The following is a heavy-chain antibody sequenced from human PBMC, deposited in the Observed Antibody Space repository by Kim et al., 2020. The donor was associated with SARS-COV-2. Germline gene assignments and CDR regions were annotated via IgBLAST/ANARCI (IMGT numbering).Heavy chain of an antibody. V-gene: IGHV4-30-4*01. CDR2: VYYNGNT. D-gene: IGHD3-16*02. Sequence: SETLSLTCTVSGGSIRNNNYYWNWIRQHAGQGLEYIGYVYYNGNTYVSPSLKRRVSISVDTSKNQFSLKVTSMTAADTAVYYCVRATVITPRHFDLWGQG. CDR1: GGSIRNNNYY. J-gene: IGHJ4*02. CDR3: VRATVITPRHFDL.